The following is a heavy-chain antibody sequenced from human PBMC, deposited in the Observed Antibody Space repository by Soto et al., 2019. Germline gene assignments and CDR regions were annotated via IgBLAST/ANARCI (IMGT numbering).Heavy chain of an antibody. CDR2: INHSGST. CDR1: GGSFSGYY. Sequence: PSETLSLTCAVYGGSFSGYYWSWIRQPPGKGLEWIGEINHSGSTNYNPSLKSRVTISVDTSKNQFSLKLSSVTAADTAVYYCARGGYYYGSGSYLNWGQGTLVTSPQ. V-gene: IGHV4-34*01. D-gene: IGHD3-10*01. J-gene: IGHJ4*02. CDR3: ARGGYYYGSGSYLN.